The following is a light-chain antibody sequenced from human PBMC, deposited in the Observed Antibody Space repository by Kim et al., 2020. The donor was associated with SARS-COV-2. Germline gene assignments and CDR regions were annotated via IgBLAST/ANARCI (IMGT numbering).Light chain of an antibody. CDR1: QSISVN. CDR2: GAS. Sequence: EIVITQSPATLSVSPGERATLSCRASQSISVNLAWYQQKPGQAPRLLIYGASTRVTGVPARFSGRGSGTDFTLTISSLQSEDSAVYYCQQSNDWPMYTFGQGTKLEI. CDR3: QQSNDWPMYT. V-gene: IGKV3-15*01. J-gene: IGKJ2*01.